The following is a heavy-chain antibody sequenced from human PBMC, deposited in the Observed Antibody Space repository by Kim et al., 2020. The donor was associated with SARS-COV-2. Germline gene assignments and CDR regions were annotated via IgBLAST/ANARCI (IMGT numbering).Heavy chain of an antibody. V-gene: IGHV5-10-1*01. CDR2: IDPSDSYT. J-gene: IGHJ4*02. Sequence: GESLKISCKGSGYSFTSYWISWVRQMPGKGLEWMGRIDPSDSYTNYSPSFQGHVTISADKSISTAYLQWSSLKASDTAMYYCARHSSYYYDSSGYYYWGQGTLVTVSS. D-gene: IGHD3-22*01. CDR1: GYSFTSYW. CDR3: ARHSSYYYDSSGYYY.